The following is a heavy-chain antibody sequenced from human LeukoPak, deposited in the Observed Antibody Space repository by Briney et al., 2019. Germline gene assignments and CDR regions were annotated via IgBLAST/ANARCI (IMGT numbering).Heavy chain of an antibody. J-gene: IGHJ4*02. D-gene: IGHD5-24*01. CDR1: GYTFTSYD. V-gene: IGHV1-8*01. Sequence: GASVNVSCKASGYTFTSYDINWARQATGQGPEWMGWMIPHSGDTGYAQKFQGRVTMTRNTSINTAYMELNSLRSDDTAVYYCTRGRDVNNFNYWGQGTLVTVSS. CDR3: TRGRDVNNFNY. CDR2: MIPHSGDT.